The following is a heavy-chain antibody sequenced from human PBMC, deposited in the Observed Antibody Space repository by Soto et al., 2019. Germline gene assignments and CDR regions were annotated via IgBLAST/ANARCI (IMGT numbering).Heavy chain of an antibody. V-gene: IGHV1-8*01. Sequence: GASVKVSCKASGYTFTSYDINWVRQATGQGLERMGWMNPNSGNTGYAQKFQGRVTMTRNTSISTAYMELSSLRSEDTAVYYCARVDLGIAAAGTYYYYYMDVWGKGTTVTVSS. CDR2: MNPNSGNT. J-gene: IGHJ6*03. CDR3: ARVDLGIAAAGTYYYYYMDV. CDR1: GYTFTSYD. D-gene: IGHD6-13*01.